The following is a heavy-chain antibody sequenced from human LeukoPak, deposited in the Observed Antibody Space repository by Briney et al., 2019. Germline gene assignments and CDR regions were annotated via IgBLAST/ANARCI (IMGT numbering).Heavy chain of an antibody. CDR2: MRGSGDNT. CDR1: GFTFSSYV. D-gene: IGHD2/OR15-2a*01. CDR3: AKNMGPEYYPGMDV. V-gene: IGHV3-23*01. J-gene: IGHJ6*02. Sequence: GGPLRLSFGASGFTFSSYVVIWVRQAPGRGLEWVSAMRGSGDNTYYADSVRCRFTISRDNSKGALYRQMNSMRAEDTAIYYCAKNMGPEYYPGMDVWGQGTTVTVSS.